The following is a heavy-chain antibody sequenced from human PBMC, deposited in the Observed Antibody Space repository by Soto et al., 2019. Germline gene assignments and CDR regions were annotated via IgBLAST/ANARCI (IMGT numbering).Heavy chain of an antibody. CDR2: INHSGST. V-gene: IGHV4-34*01. Sequence: PSETLSLTCAVYGGSFSGYCWSWIRQPPGKGLEWIGEINHSGSTNYNPSLKSRVTISLDTSKNQFSLRLSSVTAADTAVYYCASPYSEFWSGSKRSFDYWGQGTRVTVSS. CDR1: GGSFSGYC. J-gene: IGHJ4*02. CDR3: ASPYSEFWSGSKRSFDY. D-gene: IGHD3-3*01.